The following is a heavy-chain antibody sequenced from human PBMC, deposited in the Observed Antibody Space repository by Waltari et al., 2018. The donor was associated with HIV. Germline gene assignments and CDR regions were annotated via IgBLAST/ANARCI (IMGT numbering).Heavy chain of an antibody. Sequence: QVQLQESGPGLVKPSQTLSPTCTVAGGSISSGGYYWSWIRQHPGKGLAWIGYIYYSGSTYYNPSLKSLVTISVDTSKNQFSLKLSSVTAADTAVYYCARAAAGKGVVAFDIWGQGTMVTVSS. V-gene: IGHV4-31*01. CDR3: ARAAAGKGVVAFDI. CDR2: IYYSGST. CDR1: GGSISSGGYY. J-gene: IGHJ3*02. D-gene: IGHD6-13*01.